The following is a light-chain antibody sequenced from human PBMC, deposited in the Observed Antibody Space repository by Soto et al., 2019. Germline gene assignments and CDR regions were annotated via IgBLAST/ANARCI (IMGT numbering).Light chain of an antibody. V-gene: IGKV3-15*01. Sequence: EIVMTQSPATLSVSPGERATLSCRASQSVSSNLAWYQQKPGQAPRLLIYGASTRATGIPARFSGSRSGTEFTLTISSQQSEDSAVYSCHQYNNWPPTWTFGQGTKVEVK. CDR2: GAS. CDR1: QSVSSN. CDR3: HQYNNWPPTWT. J-gene: IGKJ1*01.